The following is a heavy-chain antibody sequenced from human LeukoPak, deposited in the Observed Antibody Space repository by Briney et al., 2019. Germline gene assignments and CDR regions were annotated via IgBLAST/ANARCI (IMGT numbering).Heavy chain of an antibody. CDR2: IYTSGST. V-gene: IGHV4-4*07. Sequence: SETLSLTCTVSGASMSNYYWNWIRQPAGKRPEWIGRIYTSGSTNYNPSLKSRVTMSVDTSKNQFSLKLSSVTAADTAVYYCARDGGEYRGYCSGGSCYGGVDWFDPWGQGTLVTVSS. CDR1: GASMSNYY. J-gene: IGHJ5*02. D-gene: IGHD2-15*01. CDR3: ARDGGEYRGYCSGGSCYGGVDWFDP.